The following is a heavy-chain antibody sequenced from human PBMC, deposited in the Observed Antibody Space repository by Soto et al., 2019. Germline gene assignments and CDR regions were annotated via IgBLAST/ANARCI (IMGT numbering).Heavy chain of an antibody. J-gene: IGHJ6*02. V-gene: IGHV1-69*13. CDR1: GCTFSSYA. Sequence: AVKVSCKASGCTFSSYAISWVRQAPGQGLEWMGGIIPIFGTANYAQKFQGRVTITADESTSTAYMELSSLRSEDTAVYYCARVGSIAVAGIRPNYYYYYGMDVWGQGTTVTVSS. CDR2: IIPIFGTA. D-gene: IGHD6-19*01. CDR3: ARVGSIAVAGIRPNYYYYYGMDV.